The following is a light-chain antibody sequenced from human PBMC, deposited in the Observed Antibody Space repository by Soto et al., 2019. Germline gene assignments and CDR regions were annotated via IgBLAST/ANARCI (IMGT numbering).Light chain of an antibody. J-gene: IGKJ4*01. Sequence: EIVLTQSTATLSVSPGERATLSCRASQSVGYNFAWYQQKPGQAPRLLIFATSTRATGVPARFSGSGSGTEFTLTISSLQSEDFAVYYCQQYGDWPLTFGGGAKVEIE. CDR3: QQYGDWPLT. CDR1: QSVGYN. V-gene: IGKV3-15*01. CDR2: ATS.